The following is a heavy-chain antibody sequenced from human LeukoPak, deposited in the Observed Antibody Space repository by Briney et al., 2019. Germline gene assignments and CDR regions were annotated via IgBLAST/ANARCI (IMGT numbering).Heavy chain of an antibody. D-gene: IGHD4-11*01. V-gene: IGHV4-34*01. Sequence: SEALSLTCAVYGGSFSGYYWSWIRQPPGKGLEWSGEINHSGSTNYNPSLKSRVTISVDKSKNQFSLKLSSVTAADTAVYYCARRTTVTIPFGYWGQGTLVTVSS. CDR2: INHSGST. J-gene: IGHJ4*02. CDR1: GGSFSGYY. CDR3: ARRTTVTIPFGY.